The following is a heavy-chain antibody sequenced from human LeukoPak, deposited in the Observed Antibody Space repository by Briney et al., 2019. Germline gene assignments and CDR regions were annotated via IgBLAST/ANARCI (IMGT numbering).Heavy chain of an antibody. CDR2: INHSGST. Sequence: SETLSLTCAVYGGSFSGYYWSWIRQPPGKGLEWIGEINHSGSTNYNPSLKSRVTISIDTSKNQFSLKLSSVTAADTAVFYCARHTNTWIQGYWGQGTLVTVSS. V-gene: IGHV4-34*01. CDR1: GGSFSGYY. D-gene: IGHD5-18*01. CDR3: ARHTNTWIQGY. J-gene: IGHJ4*02.